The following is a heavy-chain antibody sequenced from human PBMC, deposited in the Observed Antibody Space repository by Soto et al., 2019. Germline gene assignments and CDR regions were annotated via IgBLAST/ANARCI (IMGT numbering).Heavy chain of an antibody. J-gene: IGHJ4*02. D-gene: IGHD3-10*01. CDR1: GFTFSSYG. CDR2: ISKDGGSK. V-gene: IGHV3-30*18. CDR3: AKAWGYGSGSAYDN. Sequence: QVQLVESGGGVVQPGRSLRLSCAASGFTFSSYGMYWVRQAPGKGLEWVALISKDGGSKYYADSVKGRFTISRDNSKNTLYLQMNSLRAEDTAVYYCAKAWGYGSGSAYDNWGQGTLLNVSS.